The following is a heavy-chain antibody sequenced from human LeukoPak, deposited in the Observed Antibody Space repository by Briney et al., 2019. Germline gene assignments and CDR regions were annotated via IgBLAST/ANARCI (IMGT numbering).Heavy chain of an antibody. CDR2: ISTDGSTT. Sequence: GGSLRLSCAASGFTFSSYWMHWVRQAPGKGLVWVSRISTDGSTTTYADSVKGRFTISRDNAKNTLYLQMNSLRAEDTAVYYCARDSKPTYYYYGMDVWGQGTTVTVSS. D-gene: IGHD4-11*01. V-gene: IGHV3-74*01. CDR3: ARDSKPTYYYYGMDV. J-gene: IGHJ6*02. CDR1: GFTFSSYW.